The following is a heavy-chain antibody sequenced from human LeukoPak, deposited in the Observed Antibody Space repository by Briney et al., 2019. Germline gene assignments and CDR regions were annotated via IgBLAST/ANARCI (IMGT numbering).Heavy chain of an antibody. CDR1: GGSFSGYY. D-gene: IGHD2-2*01. CDR3: ARDGGVVPAAKDWFDP. J-gene: IGHJ5*02. Sequence: PSETLSLTCAVYGGSFSGYYWSWIRQPPGKGLEWIGEINHSGSTNYNPSLKSRVTISVDTSKNQFSLKLSSVTAADTAVYYCARDGGVVPAAKDWFDPWGQGTLVTVSS. V-gene: IGHV4-34*01. CDR2: INHSGST.